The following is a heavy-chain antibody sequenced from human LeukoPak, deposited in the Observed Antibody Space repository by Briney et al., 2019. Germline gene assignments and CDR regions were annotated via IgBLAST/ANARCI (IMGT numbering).Heavy chain of an antibody. CDR3: ARDLSTKYSSEY. Sequence: PGGSLRLSCAASGFTFSSYGMQWVRQAPGKGLEWVAVISYDGSNKYYVDSVKGRFTISRDNSKSTVYLQMNSLKSDDTAVYYCARDLSTKYSSEYWGRGTRVTVSS. J-gene: IGHJ4*02. V-gene: IGHV3-30*03. CDR2: ISYDGSNK. D-gene: IGHD2/OR15-2a*01. CDR1: GFTFSSYG.